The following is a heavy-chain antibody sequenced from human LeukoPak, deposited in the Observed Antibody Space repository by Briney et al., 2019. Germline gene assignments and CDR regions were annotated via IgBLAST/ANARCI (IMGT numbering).Heavy chain of an antibody. D-gene: IGHD2-2*01. CDR3: ARLPGYCSSTSCLGLYYYYGMDV. J-gene: IGHJ6*02. CDR2: IDPSDSYT. CDR1: GYSFTSYW. V-gene: IGHV5-10-1*01. Sequence: GESLKISCKGSGYSFTSYWISWVRQMPGKGLQWMGRIDPSDSYTNYSPSFQGHVTISADKSISTAYLQWSSLKASDTAMYYCARLPGYCSSTSCLGLYYYYGMDVWGQGTTVTVSS.